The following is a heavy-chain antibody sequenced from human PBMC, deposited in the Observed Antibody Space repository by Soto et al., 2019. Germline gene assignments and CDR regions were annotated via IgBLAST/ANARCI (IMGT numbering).Heavy chain of an antibody. CDR2: MQPSSGRT. CDR3: ARGVTAGVDY. CDR1: GYSFTSLD. V-gene: IGHV1-8*01. J-gene: IGHJ4*02. D-gene: IGHD1-26*01. Sequence: QVQLVQSGAEVREPGASVKVSCKASGYSFTSLDINWVRQTTGQGLEWMGWMQPSSGRTGYAQKFQGRVTMTRDTSINTAYMELSRLTSDDPAFYYCARGVTAGVDYWGQGTLVTVS.